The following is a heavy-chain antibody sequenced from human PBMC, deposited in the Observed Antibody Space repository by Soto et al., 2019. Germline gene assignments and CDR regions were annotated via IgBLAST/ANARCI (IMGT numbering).Heavy chain of an antibody. CDR2: IIPIFGTA. Sequence: ASVKVSCKASGGTFSSYAISWVRQAPGQGLEWMGGIIPIFGTANYAQKFQGRVTITADESTSTAYMELSSLRSEDTAVYYCARGAREYDFWSGYYSWDRDAFEIWGQGTMVTVSS. J-gene: IGHJ3*02. CDR1: GGTFSSYA. CDR3: ARGAREYDFWSGYYSWDRDAFEI. V-gene: IGHV1-69*13. D-gene: IGHD3-3*01.